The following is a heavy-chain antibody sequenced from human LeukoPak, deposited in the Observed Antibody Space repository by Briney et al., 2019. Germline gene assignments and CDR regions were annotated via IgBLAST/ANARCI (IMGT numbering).Heavy chain of an antibody. CDR1: GGSFSGYY. J-gene: IGHJ6*02. V-gene: IGHV4-34*01. Sequence: SETLSLTWAVYGGSFSGYYWTWIRQPPGKGLEWIGEINHSGSTNYNPSLKSRVTISVDTSKNQFSLKLSSVTAADTDVYYCARGNEYCSSTSCYLRNPYYYYGMDVWGQGTTVTVSS. CDR2: INHSGST. CDR3: ARGNEYCSSTSCYLRNPYYYYGMDV. D-gene: IGHD2-2*01.